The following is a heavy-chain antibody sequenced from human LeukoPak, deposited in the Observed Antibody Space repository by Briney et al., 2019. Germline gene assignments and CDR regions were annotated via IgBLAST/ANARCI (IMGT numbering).Heavy chain of an antibody. CDR1: GYTFTGYY. V-gene: IGHV1-2*04. Sequence: ASVKVSCKASGYTFTGYYMHWVRQAPGQGLEWMGWINPNSGGTNYAQKFQGWVTMTRDTSISTAYMELSRLRSDDTAAYYCAREYMTTVTENWFDPWGQGTLVTVSS. CDR3: AREYMTTVTENWFDP. D-gene: IGHD4-17*01. CDR2: INPNSGGT. J-gene: IGHJ5*02.